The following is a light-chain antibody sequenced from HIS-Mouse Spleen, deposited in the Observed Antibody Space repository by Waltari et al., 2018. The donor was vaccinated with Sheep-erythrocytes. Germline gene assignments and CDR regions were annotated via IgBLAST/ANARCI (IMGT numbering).Light chain of an antibody. Sequence: QSALTQPRSVSASPVQSGTISCTGTTRDVGGYNYVSWYPQHPGNAPKLMFYDVSKRPSGVPDRFSGSKSGNTASLTISGLQAEDEADYYCCSYAGSYNHVFATGTKVTVL. CDR2: DVS. J-gene: IGLJ1*01. V-gene: IGLV2-11*01. CDR1: TRDVGGYNY. CDR3: CSYAGSYNHV.